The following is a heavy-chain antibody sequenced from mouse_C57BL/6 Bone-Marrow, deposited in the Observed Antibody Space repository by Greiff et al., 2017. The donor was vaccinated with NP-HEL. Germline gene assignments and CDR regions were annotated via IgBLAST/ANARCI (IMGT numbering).Heavy chain of an antibody. V-gene: IGHV1-69*01. D-gene: IGHD1-1*01. CDR2: IDPSDSYT. CDR3: ARPYYYGRSGGFWYFDV. CDR1: GYTFTSYW. Sequence: QVQLQQPGAELVMPGASVKLSCKASGYTFTSYWMHWVKQRPGQGLEWIGEIDPSDSYTNYNQKFKGKSTLTVDKSSSTAYMQLSSLTAEDSAVEYCARPYYYGRSGGFWYFDVWGTGTTVTVSS. J-gene: IGHJ1*03.